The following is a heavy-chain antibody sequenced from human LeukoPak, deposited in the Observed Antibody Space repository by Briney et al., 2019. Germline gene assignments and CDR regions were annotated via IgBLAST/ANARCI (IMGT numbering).Heavy chain of an antibody. CDR3: ATHTIFGVVTYAFHI. J-gene: IGHJ3*02. Sequence: ASVKVSCRLSGYTGIELSMHWVRQAPGKGLEWLGGFVPEEAETIYAQKFQGRVTMAEDTSTDTAYMELSNLTSEDTAVYFCATHTIFGVVTYAFHIWGRGTLVTVSS. V-gene: IGHV1-24*01. D-gene: IGHD3-3*01. CDR1: GYTGIELS. CDR2: FVPEEAET.